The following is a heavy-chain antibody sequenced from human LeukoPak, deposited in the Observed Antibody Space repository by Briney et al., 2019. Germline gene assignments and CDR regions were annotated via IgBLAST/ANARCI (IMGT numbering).Heavy chain of an antibody. V-gene: IGHV3-48*01. CDR1: GLSFTTHS. D-gene: IGHD3-10*01. J-gene: IGHJ3*02. CDR2: ISVTSSFI. Sequence: GGSLRLSCAASGLSFTTHSMNWVRQAPGKGLEWVSFISVTSSFISYADSVKGRFTISRDNGGNSLYLQMNSLRAEDTAVYYCVRELLWFGGPGAFDIWGQGAMVTVSS. CDR3: VRELLWFGGPGAFDI.